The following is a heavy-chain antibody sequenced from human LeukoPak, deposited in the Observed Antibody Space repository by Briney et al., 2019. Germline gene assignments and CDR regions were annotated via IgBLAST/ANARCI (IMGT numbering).Heavy chain of an antibody. CDR3: ARDQYYYDSSGYLYDF. Sequence: GRSLRLSCAASGFTFSSYAMHWVRQAPGKGLEWVAVISYDGSNKYYADSVKGRFTISRDNSKNTVYLQMNSLRAEDTAVYYCARDQYYYDSSGYLYDFWGQGTLVTVSS. J-gene: IGHJ4*02. V-gene: IGHV3-30-3*01. CDR1: GFTFSSYA. D-gene: IGHD3-22*01. CDR2: ISYDGSNK.